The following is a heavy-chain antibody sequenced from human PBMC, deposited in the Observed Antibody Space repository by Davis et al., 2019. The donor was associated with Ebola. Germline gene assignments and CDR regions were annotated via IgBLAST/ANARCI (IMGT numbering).Heavy chain of an antibody. D-gene: IGHD6-6*01. CDR2: ISAYNGNT. CDR1: GYTFTSYG. J-gene: IGHJ6*02. V-gene: IGHV1-18*01. Sequence: ASVKVSCKASGYTFTSYGISWVRQAPGQGLEWMGWISAYNGNTNYAQKFQGRVTITRDTSASTAYMELSSLRSEDTAVYYCAVLGAAARPLHYYYYGMDVWGQGTTVTVSS. CDR3: AVLGAAARPLHYYYYGMDV.